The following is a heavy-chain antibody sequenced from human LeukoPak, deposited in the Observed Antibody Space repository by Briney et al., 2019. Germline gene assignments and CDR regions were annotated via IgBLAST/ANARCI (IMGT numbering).Heavy chain of an antibody. D-gene: IGHD3-16*02. Sequence: ASVKVSCKASGYTFTSYGISWVRQAPGQGLEWMGWISAYNGNTNYALKLQGRVTMTTDTSTSTAYMELRSLRSDDTAVYYCARDTIMITFGGVIVMGAFDIWGQGTMVTVSS. V-gene: IGHV1-18*01. CDR1: GYTFTSYG. CDR2: ISAYNGNT. CDR3: ARDTIMITFGGVIVMGAFDI. J-gene: IGHJ3*02.